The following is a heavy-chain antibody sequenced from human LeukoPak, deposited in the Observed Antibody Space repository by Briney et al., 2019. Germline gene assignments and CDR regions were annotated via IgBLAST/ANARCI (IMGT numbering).Heavy chain of an antibody. D-gene: IGHD2-2*01. CDR1: GFTFSSYS. CDR2: ISSSSSYI. J-gene: IGHJ4*02. V-gene: IGHV3-21*01. Sequence: GGSLRLSCAASGFTFSSYSMNWVRQAPGKGLGWVSSISSSSSYIYYADSVKGRFTISRDNAKNSLYLQMNSLRAEDTAVYYCARDWDIVVVPAAPPGYWGQGTLVTVSS. CDR3: ARDWDIVVVPAAPPGY.